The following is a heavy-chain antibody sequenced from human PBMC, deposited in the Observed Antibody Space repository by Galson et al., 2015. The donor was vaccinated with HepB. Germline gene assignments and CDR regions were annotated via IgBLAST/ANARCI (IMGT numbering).Heavy chain of an antibody. V-gene: IGHV1-46*03. J-gene: IGHJ4*02. CDR3: ATRVDSGFDY. D-gene: IGHD3-9*01. CDR1: GFTFTKYY. Sequence: SVKVSCKASGFTFTKYYIHWVRQAPGQGLEWMGILNPRAYSTTYAQKFQGRLTMTRDTSTTTAYMELSSLRSEDTAVYYCATRVDSGFDYWGQGTLVTVSS. CDR2: LNPRAYST.